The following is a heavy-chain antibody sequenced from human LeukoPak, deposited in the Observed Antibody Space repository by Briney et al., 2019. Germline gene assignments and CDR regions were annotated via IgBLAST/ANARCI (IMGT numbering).Heavy chain of an antibody. Sequence: GGSLRLSCAASGFTFSSYAMAWVRQAPGKGLVWVSGISGSGGNTYYADSVKGRFTISRDNSKNTLYLVMNSLRAEDTAVYYCAVEKHDSPDFWGQGTLVSVSS. CDR2: ISGSGGNT. CDR1: GFTFSSYA. J-gene: IGHJ4*02. D-gene: IGHD3-22*01. V-gene: IGHV3-23*01. CDR3: AVEKHDSPDF.